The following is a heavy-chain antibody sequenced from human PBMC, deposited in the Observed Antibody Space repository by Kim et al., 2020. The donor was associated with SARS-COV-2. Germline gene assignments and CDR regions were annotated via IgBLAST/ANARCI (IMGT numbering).Heavy chain of an antibody. J-gene: IGHJ3*02. Sequence: NPSLKSRVTISVDTSKNQCSLKLSSVTAADTAVYYCATPAAATEGDAFDIWGQGTMVTVSS. D-gene: IGHD2-2*01. V-gene: IGHV4-39*01. CDR3: ATPAAATEGDAFDI.